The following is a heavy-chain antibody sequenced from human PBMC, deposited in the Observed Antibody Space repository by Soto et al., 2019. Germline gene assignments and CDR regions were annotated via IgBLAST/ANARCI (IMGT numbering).Heavy chain of an antibody. CDR2: ISGRGDST. J-gene: IGHJ5*01. CDR3: AKDRVVGAIGDRFDS. Sequence: EVQLLESGGGLVQPGGSLRLSCAASGFTFSSYAMNWVRQAPGEGLEWVSVISGRGDSTDYADSVKGRFTISRDTSKNTLYLQMNSLRAEDTAVYYCAKDRVVGAIGDRFDSWGQGTLVTVSS. V-gene: IGHV3-23*01. CDR1: GFTFSSYA. D-gene: IGHD1-26*01.